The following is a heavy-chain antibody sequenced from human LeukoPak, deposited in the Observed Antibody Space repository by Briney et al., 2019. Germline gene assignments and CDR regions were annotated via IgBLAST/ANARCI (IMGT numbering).Heavy chain of an antibody. Sequence: GGSLRLFCAASGFTFSSYWMHWVRQAPGKGLVWVSRIKSDGNTNYADSVKGRFTISRDNAKNTVSLQMNSLRAEDTGVYYCARAPSEIGGYYPEYFRHWGQGTLVTVSS. CDR3: ARAPSEIGGYYPEYFRH. J-gene: IGHJ1*01. CDR1: GFTFSSYW. D-gene: IGHD3-22*01. V-gene: IGHV3-74*01. CDR2: IKSDGNT.